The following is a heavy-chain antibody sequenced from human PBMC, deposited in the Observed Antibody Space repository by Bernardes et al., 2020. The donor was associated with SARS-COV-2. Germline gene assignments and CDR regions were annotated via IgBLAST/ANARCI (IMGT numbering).Heavy chain of an antibody. Sequence: LILSCVASGFTFSQNAMTWVRQVPGTGLEWVSAISAIGGSTYYAESVKGRFTISRDNSRNTLYLEMSSLRADDTAVYYCSKNAKYSSSSMEVWGQGTTVTVS. J-gene: IGHJ6*02. D-gene: IGHD6-6*01. CDR1: GFTFSQNA. V-gene: IGHV3-23*01. CDR2: ISAIGGST. CDR3: SKNAKYSSSSMEV.